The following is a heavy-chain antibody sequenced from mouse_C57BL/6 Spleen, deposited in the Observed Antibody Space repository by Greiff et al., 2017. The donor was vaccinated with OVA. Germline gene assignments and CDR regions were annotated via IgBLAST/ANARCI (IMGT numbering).Heavy chain of an antibody. CDR1: GYTFTDYN. D-gene: IGHD1-1*01. Sequence: VHVKQSGPELVKPGASVKMSCKASGYTFTDYNMHWVKQSHGKSLEWIGYINPNNGGTSYNQKFKGKATLTVNKSSSTAYMELRSLTSEDSAVYYCARDYGSSYIYFDYWGQGTTLTVSS. V-gene: IGHV1-22*01. J-gene: IGHJ2*01. CDR3: ARDYGSSYIYFDY. CDR2: INPNNGGT.